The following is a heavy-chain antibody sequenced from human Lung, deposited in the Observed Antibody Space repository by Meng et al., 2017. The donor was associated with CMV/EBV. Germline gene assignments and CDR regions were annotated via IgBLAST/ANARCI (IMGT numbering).Heavy chain of an antibody. J-gene: IGHJ4*02. D-gene: IGHD2-2*01. CDR1: GGSISSGGYY. CDR3: ARLGCSTNSCPDY. Sequence: CTLSGGSISSGGYYWSWIRQHPGRGLEWIGYIYYRGSTYYNPSLKSRVTISVDTSENQFSLRLSSVTAADTAVYYGARLGCSTNSCPDYWGQGTLVTVSS. CDR2: IYYRGST. V-gene: IGHV4-31*03.